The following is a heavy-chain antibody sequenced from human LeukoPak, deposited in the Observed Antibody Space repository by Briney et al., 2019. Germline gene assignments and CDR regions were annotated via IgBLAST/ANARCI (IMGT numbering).Heavy chain of an antibody. V-gene: IGHV4-34*01. CDR2: INHSGST. Sequence: SETLSLTCAVYGGSFSGYYWSWIRQPPGKGLEWIGEINHSGSTNYNPSLKSRVTISVDTSKNQFSLKLSSVTAADTAVYYCARQDCGSTSCYVRARWFDPWGQGTLVTVSS. CDR1: GGSFSGYY. CDR3: ARQDCGSTSCYVRARWFDP. J-gene: IGHJ5*02. D-gene: IGHD2-2*01.